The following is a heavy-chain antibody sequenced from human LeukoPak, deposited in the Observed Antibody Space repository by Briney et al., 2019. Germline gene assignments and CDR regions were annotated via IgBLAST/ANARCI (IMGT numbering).Heavy chain of an antibody. V-gene: IGHV1-46*01. CDR2: IDPNGGRT. CDR3: MRALTISGIGPPPA. Sequence: ASVKVSCKASGSPFTKYIIHWVRQAPGQGFEWVGGIDPNGGRTFHAQKFQDRVTLTRDLSPTTVYMELSSLREEDTAVYYCMRALTISGIGPPPAWGQGTLLTVSS. J-gene: IGHJ5*02. CDR1: GSPFTKYI. D-gene: IGHD3-3*01.